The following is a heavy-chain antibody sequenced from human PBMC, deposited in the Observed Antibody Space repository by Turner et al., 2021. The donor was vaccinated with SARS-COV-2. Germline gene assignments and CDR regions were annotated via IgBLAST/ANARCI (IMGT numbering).Heavy chain of an antibody. Sequence: QMQLVPSGAELKKPGASVKVSCKASGYTFNGHHMHWVRQAPGQGPEWMGWINANNGETNYAQKFQGRVTMTRDTSISTAYMELSRLRSDDTAVYYCARGTYYYDISAYRNDAFDIWGQGTMVTVSS. CDR1: GYTFNGHH. J-gene: IGHJ3*02. V-gene: IGHV1-2*02. CDR2: INANNGET. D-gene: IGHD3-22*01. CDR3: ARGTYYYDISAYRNDAFDI.